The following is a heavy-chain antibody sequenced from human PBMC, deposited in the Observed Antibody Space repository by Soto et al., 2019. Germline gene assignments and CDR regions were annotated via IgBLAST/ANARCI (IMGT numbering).Heavy chain of an antibody. CDR2: ISYDGSNQ. D-gene: IGHD1-26*01. Sequence: PGGSLRLSCAASGFIFNTYAMHWVRQAPGKGLEWVALISYDGSNQYQTDSVKGRFTISRDNSKNTLFLQMNSLRTEDTAVYYCARDLPGGSLDCWGQGTLVTVSS. J-gene: IGHJ4*02. CDR1: GFIFNTYA. CDR3: ARDLPGGSLDC. V-gene: IGHV3-30-3*01.